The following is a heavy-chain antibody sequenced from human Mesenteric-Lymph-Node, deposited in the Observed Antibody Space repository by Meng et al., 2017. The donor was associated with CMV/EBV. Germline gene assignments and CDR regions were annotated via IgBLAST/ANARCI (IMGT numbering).Heavy chain of an antibody. D-gene: IGHD6-13*01. Sequence: LSLTCAASGFTFSSYGMHWVRQAPGKGLEWLAFIRYDGSNRYYADSVKGRFTISRDNSKNTLYLQMNSLRAEDTAVYYCAKGGGGYSSSWLDYWGQGTLVTVSS. CDR1: GFTFSSYG. V-gene: IGHV3-30*02. CDR3: AKGGGGYSSSWLDY. J-gene: IGHJ4*02. CDR2: IRYDGSNR.